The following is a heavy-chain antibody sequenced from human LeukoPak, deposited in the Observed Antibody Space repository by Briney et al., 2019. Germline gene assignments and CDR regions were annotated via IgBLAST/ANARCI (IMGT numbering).Heavy chain of an antibody. CDR3: ARSPHIVVVPPAKPENWFDP. J-gene: IGHJ5*02. CDR2: IYYTGST. CDR1: GGSISSGGYY. D-gene: IGHD2-2*01. Sequence: PSQTLSLTCTVSGGSISSGGYYWSWIRQHPGKGLEWIGSIYYTGSTSYNPSLKSRVTISLDTSKNQFSLKLSSVTAADTAVYYCARSPHIVVVPPAKPENWFDPWGQGTLVTVSS. V-gene: IGHV4-31*03.